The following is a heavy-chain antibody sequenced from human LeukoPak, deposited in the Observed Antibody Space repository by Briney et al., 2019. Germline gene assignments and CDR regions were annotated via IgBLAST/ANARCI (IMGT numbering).Heavy chain of an antibody. CDR2: ISSDGGST. V-gene: IGHV3-64*01. D-gene: IGHD6-13*01. CDR3: AREGSPGTFDN. CDR1: GFTLSGST. J-gene: IGHJ4*02. Sequence: GGSLRLSCAASGFTLSGSTMHWVRQAPGKGLESVSAISSDGGSTYYGNSVKGRFIISRDISKNTLYLQMDSLRPEDMSVYYCAREGSPGTFDNWGQGTLVTVSS.